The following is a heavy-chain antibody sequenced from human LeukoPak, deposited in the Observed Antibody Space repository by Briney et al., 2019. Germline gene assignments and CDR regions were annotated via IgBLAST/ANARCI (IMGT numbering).Heavy chain of an antibody. CDR2: IYPSDSDI. D-gene: IGHD3-22*01. V-gene: IGHV5-51*01. CDR3: ARLDTKNRYVSSGPFDY. CDR1: GYIFTSYW. J-gene: IGHJ4*02. Sequence: GESLKISCKGSGYIFTSYWIGWVRQMPGKGLEWMGIIYPSDSDIRYSPSFRGQITISADKSISTAYLQWSSLKASDSAMYYCARLDTKNRYVSSGPFDYWGQGTLVTVSS.